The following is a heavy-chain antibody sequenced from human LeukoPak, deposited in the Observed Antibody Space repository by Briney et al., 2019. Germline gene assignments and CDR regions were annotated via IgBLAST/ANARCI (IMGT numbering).Heavy chain of an antibody. Sequence: GGSLRLSCAASGFTFSTYTMNWVRQAPGKGLEWVSSISSRSSYIYYADSVKGRFTIFRDNAENSLSLQMNNLRAEDTAVYYCARDDPRVGATETDWGQGTLVTVSS. J-gene: IGHJ4*02. D-gene: IGHD1-26*01. CDR1: GFTFSTYT. V-gene: IGHV3-21*01. CDR2: ISSRSSYI. CDR3: ARDDPRVGATETD.